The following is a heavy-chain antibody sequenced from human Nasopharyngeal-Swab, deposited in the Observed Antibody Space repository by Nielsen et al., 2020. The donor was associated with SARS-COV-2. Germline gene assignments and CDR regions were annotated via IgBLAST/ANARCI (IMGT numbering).Heavy chain of an antibody. CDR2: IRYDGGNK. Sequence: GESLKISCAASGFTFSSYGMHWVRQAPGKGLEWVAFIRYDGGNKYYADSVKGRFTISRDNSKNTLYLQMNSLRAEDTAVYYCANGGGIVGAPVDYWGQGTLVTVSS. D-gene: IGHD1-26*01. CDR3: ANGGGIVGAPVDY. J-gene: IGHJ4*02. CDR1: GFTFSSYG. V-gene: IGHV3-30*02.